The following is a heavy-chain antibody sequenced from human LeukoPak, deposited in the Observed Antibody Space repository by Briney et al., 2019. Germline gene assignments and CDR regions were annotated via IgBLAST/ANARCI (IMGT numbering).Heavy chain of an antibody. V-gene: IGHV1-24*01. CDR1: GYTLTELS. CDR2: FDPEDGET. CDR3: AAVSFGDYYYGMDV. Sequence: ASVKVSCKVSGYTLTELSMHWVRQAPGKGLEWMGGFDPEDGETIYAQKFQGRVTMTEDTSTDTAYMELSSLRSEDTAVYYCAAVSFGDYYYGMDVWGQGTTVTVSS. D-gene: IGHD3-10*01. J-gene: IGHJ6*02.